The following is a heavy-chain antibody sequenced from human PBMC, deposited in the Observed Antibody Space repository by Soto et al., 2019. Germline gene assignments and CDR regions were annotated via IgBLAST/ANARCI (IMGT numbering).Heavy chain of an antibody. CDR3: ARMPYSYYAMDV. D-gene: IGHD2-2*01. CDR2: IHHDGGT. CDR1: GGPIRSYNW. V-gene: IGHV4-4*02. Sequence: QVQLQESGPGLVEPAGTLSLTCAVSGGPIRSYNWWSWVRQPPGKGLEWIGEIHHDGGTNYNTSLKSRVTISVDNAKNHLSLNLNSVTAADAAIYYCARMPYSYYAMDVWDQGTTVTVSS. J-gene: IGHJ6*02.